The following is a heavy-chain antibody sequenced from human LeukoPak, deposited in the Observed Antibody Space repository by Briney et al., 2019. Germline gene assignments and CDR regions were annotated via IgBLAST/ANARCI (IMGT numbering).Heavy chain of an antibody. CDR3: ARDLGDCSSTSCYFDYYYGMDV. D-gene: IGHD2-2*01. V-gene: IGHV3-33*01. Sequence: GGSLRLSCAASGFTFSSYGMHWVRQAPGKGLEWVAVIWYDGSNKYYADSVKGRFTISRDNSNNTLYLQMNSLRAEDTAVYYCARDLGDCSSTSCYFDYYYGMDVWGQGTTVTVSS. CDR1: GFTFSSYG. CDR2: IWYDGSNK. J-gene: IGHJ6*02.